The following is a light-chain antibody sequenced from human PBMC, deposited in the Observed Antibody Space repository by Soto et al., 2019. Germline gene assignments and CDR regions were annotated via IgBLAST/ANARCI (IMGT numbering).Light chain of an antibody. J-gene: IGLJ3*02. Sequence: QSALTQPPSASGSPGQSVTISCTGTSSDVGAYKYVSWYQQYPGKAPKLMIYEVSKRPSGVPDRFSGSKSGNTASLTVSGRQAEDAADYYCTSYVGSDIWVFGGGTKVTVL. CDR2: EVS. CDR1: SSDVGAYKY. CDR3: TSYVGSDIWV. V-gene: IGLV2-8*01.